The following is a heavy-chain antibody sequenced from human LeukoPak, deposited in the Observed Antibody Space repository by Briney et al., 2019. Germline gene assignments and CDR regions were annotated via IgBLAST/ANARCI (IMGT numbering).Heavy chain of an antibody. V-gene: IGHV4-59*01. CDR3: ARFAGQWLVQGLDY. CDR2: IYYSGST. Sequence: PSETLSLTCTVSGGSISNYYGNWIRQPPGKGLEWIGNIYYSGSTNYNPSLKSRVTISVDTSKNQFSLKLSSLTAADTAVYYCARFAGQWLVQGLDYWGQGTLVIVSS. J-gene: IGHJ4*02. D-gene: IGHD6-19*01. CDR1: GGSISNYY.